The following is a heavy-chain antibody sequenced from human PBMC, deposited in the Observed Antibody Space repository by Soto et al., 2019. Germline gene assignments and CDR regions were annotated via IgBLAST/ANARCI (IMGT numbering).Heavy chain of an antibody. CDR3: AKDGVGRYDFWSGYSDWYYYYYMDV. Sequence: GGSLRLSCAASGFTFSSYAMSWVRQAPGKGLEWVSAISGSGGSTYYADSVKGRFTISRDNSKNTLYLQMNSLRAEDTAVYYCAKDGVGRYDFWSGYSDWYYYYYMDVWGKGTTVTVSS. CDR1: GFTFSSYA. CDR2: ISGSGGST. J-gene: IGHJ6*03. D-gene: IGHD3-3*01. V-gene: IGHV3-23*01.